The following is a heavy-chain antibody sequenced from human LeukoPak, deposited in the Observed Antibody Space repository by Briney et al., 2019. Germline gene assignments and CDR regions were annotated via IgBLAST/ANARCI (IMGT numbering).Heavy chain of an antibody. CDR3: ATYSSSWRTYYFDY. J-gene: IGHJ4*02. Sequence: PSETLSLTCTVSGGSITSSGYYWSWIRQHPGEGLEWIGYIYYSGSAYHNPSLKSRVTISIDTSRNQFSLKLSSVTAADTAVYYCATYSSSWRTYYFDYWGQGALVTVSS. CDR1: GGSITSSGYY. V-gene: IGHV4-31*03. CDR2: IYYSGSA. D-gene: IGHD6-13*01.